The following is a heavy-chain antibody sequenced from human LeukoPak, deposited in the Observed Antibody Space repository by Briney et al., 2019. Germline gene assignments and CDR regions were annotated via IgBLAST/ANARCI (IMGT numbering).Heavy chain of an antibody. CDR2: IYYSGST. V-gene: IGHV4-39*07. D-gene: IGHD6-19*01. Sequence: PSETLSLTCTVSGGSISSSSYYWGWIRQPPGKGLEWIGSIYYSGSTYYNPSLKSRVTISVDTSKNQFSLKLSSVTAADTAVYYCARDNIAVAGRGGFDPWGQGTLVTVSS. CDR1: GGSISSSSYY. J-gene: IGHJ5*02. CDR3: ARDNIAVAGRGGFDP.